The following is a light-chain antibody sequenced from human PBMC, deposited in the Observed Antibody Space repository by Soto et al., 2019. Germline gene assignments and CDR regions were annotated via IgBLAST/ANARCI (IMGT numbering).Light chain of an antibody. CDR2: AAS. CDR3: QQSYSTPRT. CDR1: QSISNY. Sequence: DIHMTQSPSSLSASVGDRVTITCRASQSISNYLDWYQQKPEKAPKHLMYAASSLQSGVQSRFGGSGSGTDFTLNISSLQPEDFATYYCQQSYSTPRTFGQGTKVEIK. V-gene: IGKV1-39*01. J-gene: IGKJ1*01.